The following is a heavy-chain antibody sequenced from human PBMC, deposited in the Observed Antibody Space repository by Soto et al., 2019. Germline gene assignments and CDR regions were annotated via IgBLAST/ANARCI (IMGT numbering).Heavy chain of an antibody. D-gene: IGHD2-21*01. CDR2: INHLGSI. CDR3: ARGGISHWAYFYYMDV. Sequence: SETLSLTCVVSGGSLSDYFWSWIRQPPGMALEWIGEINHLGSINYNPSLKSRVTMSVDTSKNQFSLTLNSVTAADTATYYCARGGISHWAYFYYMDVWDRRTTVTVSS. V-gene: IGHV4-34*01. J-gene: IGHJ6*03. CDR1: GGSLSDYF.